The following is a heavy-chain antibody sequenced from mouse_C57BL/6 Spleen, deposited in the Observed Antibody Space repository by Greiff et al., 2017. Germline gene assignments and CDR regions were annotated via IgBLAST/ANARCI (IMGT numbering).Heavy chain of an antibody. Sequence: QVHVKQSGAELVRPGTSVKMSCKASGYTFTNYWIGWAKQRPGHGLEWIGDIYPGGGYTNYNEKFKGKATLTADKSSSTAYMQFSSLTSEDSAIYYCARKDYDYAMDYWGQGTSVTVSS. V-gene: IGHV1-63*01. CDR1: GYTFTNYW. CDR2: IYPGGGYT. CDR3: ARKDYDYAMDY. J-gene: IGHJ4*01. D-gene: IGHD2-4*01.